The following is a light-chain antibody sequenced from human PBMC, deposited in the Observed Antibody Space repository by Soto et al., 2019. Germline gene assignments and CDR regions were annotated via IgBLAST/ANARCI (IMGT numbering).Light chain of an antibody. Sequence: QSALTQPRSVSGSPGQSVTISCTGTSSDVGIYNYVSWYQQHPGKAPKLMIYDVSERPSGVPDRFSGSKYGNTASLTISGLQAEDEADYYCCSYAGSYTLVFGGGTKLTVL. CDR2: DVS. CDR1: SSDVGIYNY. CDR3: CSYAGSYTLV. V-gene: IGLV2-11*01. J-gene: IGLJ2*01.